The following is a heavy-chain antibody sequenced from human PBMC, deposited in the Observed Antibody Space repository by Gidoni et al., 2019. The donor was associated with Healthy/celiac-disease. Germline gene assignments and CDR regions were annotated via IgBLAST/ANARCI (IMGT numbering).Heavy chain of an antibody. J-gene: IGHJ3*02. V-gene: IGHV4-59*01. CDR2: IYYSGST. D-gene: IGHD6-19*01. Sequence: QVQLQESGPGLVKPSEPLSLTCTVSGGSLSSYYWSWIRQPPGKGLEWIGYIYYSGSTNYNPSLKSRVTISVDTSKNQFSLKLSSVTAADTAVYYCARVRSSGWGEDGAFDIWGQGTMVTVSS. CDR1: GGSLSSYY. CDR3: ARVRSSGWGEDGAFDI.